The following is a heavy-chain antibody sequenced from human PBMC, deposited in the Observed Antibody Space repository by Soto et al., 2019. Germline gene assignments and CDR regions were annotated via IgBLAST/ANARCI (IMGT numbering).Heavy chain of an antibody. D-gene: IGHD3-16*01. Sequence: PSETLSLTCTVSGDSISTSSFYWGWIRQPQGRGLEWIGTIYYSGSTYYNPSLTSRVTISVDASRNQLSLRLSSVTAAATAVYYGGRHRGSYGEEYYLDYWGQGSQVTVSS. J-gene: IGHJ4*02. V-gene: IGHV4-39*01. CDR2: IYYSGST. CDR3: GRHRGSYGEEYYLDY. CDR1: GDSISTSSFY.